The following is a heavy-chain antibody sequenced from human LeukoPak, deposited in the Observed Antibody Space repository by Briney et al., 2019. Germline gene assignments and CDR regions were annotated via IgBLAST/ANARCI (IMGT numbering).Heavy chain of an antibody. CDR3: AKMVKAVHFDY. V-gene: IGHV3-74*01. D-gene: IGHD5-18*01. CDR1: GFTFSSSW. Sequence: GGSLRLSCAASGFTFSSSWMHWVRQAPGKGLEWVSRISTYGSTTTYADSVKGRFTISRDNSKNTLYLQMNSLKAEDTAVYYCAKMVKAVHFDYWGQGTLVTVSS. J-gene: IGHJ4*02. CDR2: ISTYGSTT.